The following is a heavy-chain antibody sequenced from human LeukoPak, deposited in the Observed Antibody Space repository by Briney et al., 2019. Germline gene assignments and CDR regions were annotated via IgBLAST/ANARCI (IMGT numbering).Heavy chain of an antibody. V-gene: IGHV4-38-2*01. D-gene: IGHD6-13*01. CDR2: IYHSGST. CDR3: ARHASSSSLDY. J-gene: IGHJ4*02. Sequence: SETLSLTCAVSGYSISSGYYWGWIRQPPGKGLEWIGSIYHSGSTYYNPSLKIRVTISVDTSNNQFSLKLSSVTAADTAVYYCARHASSSSLDYWGQGTLVTVSS. CDR1: GYSISSGYY.